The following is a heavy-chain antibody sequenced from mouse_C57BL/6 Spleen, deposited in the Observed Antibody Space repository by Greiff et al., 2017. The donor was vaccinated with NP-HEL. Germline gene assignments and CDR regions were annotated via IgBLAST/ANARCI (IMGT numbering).Heavy chain of an antibody. Sequence: EVQLQESGAGLVQPGGSMKLSCTASGFTFTSYCMPWVRQGPGQGLEWVANINYGGGSTYYLDSFKSRFTLSRDKATNTLYLQMSSLKSEDTAAYYCARVTGDRDFDDWGKGTTLTVSS. CDR1: GFTFTSYC. J-gene: IGHJ1*03. V-gene: IGHV5-16*01. CDR2: INYGGGST. D-gene: IGHD1-1*01. CDR3: ARVTGDRDFDD.